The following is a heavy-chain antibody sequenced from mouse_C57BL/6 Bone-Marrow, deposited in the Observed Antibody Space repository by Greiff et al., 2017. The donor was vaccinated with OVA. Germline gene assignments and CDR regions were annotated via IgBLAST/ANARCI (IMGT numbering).Heavy chain of an antibody. CDR3: ARDAFYDYDVWYFDV. Sequence: EVQGVESGGGLVQSGRSLRLSCATSGFTFSDFYMEWVRQAPGKGLEWIAASRNKANDYTTEYSASVKGRFIVSRDTSQSILYLQMNALRAEDTAIYYCARDAFYDYDVWYFDVWGTGTTVTVSS. V-gene: IGHV7-1*01. CDR1: GFTFSDFY. J-gene: IGHJ1*03. D-gene: IGHD2-4*01. CDR2: SRNKANDYTT.